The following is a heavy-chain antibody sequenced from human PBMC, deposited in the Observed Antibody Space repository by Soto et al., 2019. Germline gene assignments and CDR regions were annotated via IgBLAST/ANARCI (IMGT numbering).Heavy chain of an antibody. Sequence: SLTCTVSGGSISSYYWSWIRQPPGKGLEWIGYIYYSGSTNYNPSLKSRVTISVDTSKNQFSLKLSSVTAADTAVYYCARDKDTAMVFDYWGQGTLVTVSS. CDR1: GGSISSYY. J-gene: IGHJ4*02. CDR2: IYYSGST. V-gene: IGHV4-59*01. CDR3: ARDKDTAMVFDY. D-gene: IGHD5-18*01.